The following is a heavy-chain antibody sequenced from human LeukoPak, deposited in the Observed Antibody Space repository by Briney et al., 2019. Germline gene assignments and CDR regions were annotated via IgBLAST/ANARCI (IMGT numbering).Heavy chain of an antibody. CDR2: ISAYNGNT. Sequence: ASVKVSCKASGYTFTSYGISWVRQAPGQGLEWMGWISAYNGNTNYAQKLQGRVTMTTDTSTSTAYLELRSLRSDDTAVYYCARDFVVVVAAIYYYYGMDVWGQGTPVTVS. V-gene: IGHV1-18*01. J-gene: IGHJ6*02. D-gene: IGHD2-15*01. CDR3: ARDFVVVVAAIYYYYGMDV. CDR1: GYTFTSYG.